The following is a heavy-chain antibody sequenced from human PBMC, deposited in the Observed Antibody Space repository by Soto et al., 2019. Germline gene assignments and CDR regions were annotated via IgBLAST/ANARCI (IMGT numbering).Heavy chain of an antibody. D-gene: IGHD6-19*01. V-gene: IGHV1-2*04. CDR2: INPNSGGT. CDR3: ARDGIAVAGTISDNWFDP. Sequence: QVQLVQSGAEVKKPGASVKVSCKASGYTFTGYYMHWVRQAPGQGLEWMGWINPNSGGTNYAQKFQGWVTMTRDTSISTAYMELSRLRYDDTAVYYCARDGIAVAGTISDNWFDPWGQGTLVTVSS. CDR1: GYTFTGYY. J-gene: IGHJ5*02.